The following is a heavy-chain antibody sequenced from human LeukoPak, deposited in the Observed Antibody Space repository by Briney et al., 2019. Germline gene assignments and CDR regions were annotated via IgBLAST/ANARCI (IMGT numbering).Heavy chain of an antibody. Sequence: GGSLRLXCAASGFTFSSHWMSWVRQAPGKGLEWVANIKENGSEKYYVDSVKGRFTISRDNAKNSLYLQMNSLRVEDTAVYYCARDRWDIVVVPAAFNFDFWGQGTLVTVSS. CDR2: IKENGSEK. J-gene: IGHJ4*02. V-gene: IGHV3-7*01. CDR1: GFTFSSHW. CDR3: ARDRWDIVVVPAAFNFDF. D-gene: IGHD2-2*01.